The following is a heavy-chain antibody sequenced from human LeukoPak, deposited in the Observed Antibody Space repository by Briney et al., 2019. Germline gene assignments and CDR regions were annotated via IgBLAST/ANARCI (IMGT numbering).Heavy chain of an antibody. V-gene: IGHV3-7*01. CDR1: GFTFSSYS. CDR2: IKPDESEK. D-gene: IGHD6-6*01. CDR3: ARDLSSSLGSAF. Sequence: PGGSLRLSCAASGFTFSSYSMNWVRQAPGKGLEWVASIKPDESEKYYVDSVKGRFTISRDNAKNSVYLQMNSLRAEDTAVYFCARDLSSSLGSAFWGQGTLLVVSS. J-gene: IGHJ4*02.